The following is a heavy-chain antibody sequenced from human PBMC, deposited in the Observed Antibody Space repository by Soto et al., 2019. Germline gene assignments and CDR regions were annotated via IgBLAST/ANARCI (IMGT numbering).Heavy chain of an antibody. CDR1: GGSFSGYY. V-gene: IGHV4-34*01. D-gene: IGHD3-9*01. J-gene: IGHJ2*01. CDR2: INDRGSI. CDR3: ARESHDILTGSPWVWYFDL. Sequence: QVQLQQWGAGPLRPLETLSLTCGVSGGSFSGYYWAWIRQSPGKGLERIGEINDRGSINYNPSLKSRVSISVDTSKNHYSLNLRSVTAADTAVYYCARESHDILTGSPWVWYFDLWGRGTLVTVSS.